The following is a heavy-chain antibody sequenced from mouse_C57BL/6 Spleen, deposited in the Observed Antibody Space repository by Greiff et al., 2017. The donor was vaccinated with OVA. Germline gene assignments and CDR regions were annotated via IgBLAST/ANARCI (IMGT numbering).Heavy chain of an antibody. CDR3: TDSKGYFDV. V-gene: IGHV14-4*01. Sequence: VQLQQSGAELVRPGASVKLSCTASGFNIKDDYMHWVKQRPEQGLEWIGWIDPENGDTEYASKFQGKATITADTSSNTAYLQLSSLTSEDTAVYYCTDSKGYFDVWGTGTTVTVSS. CDR2: IDPENGDT. D-gene: IGHD2-5*01. CDR1: GFNIKDDY. J-gene: IGHJ1*03.